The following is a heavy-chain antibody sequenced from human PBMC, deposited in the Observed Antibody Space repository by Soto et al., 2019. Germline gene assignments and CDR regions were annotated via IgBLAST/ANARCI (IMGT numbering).Heavy chain of an antibody. CDR3: ARGLITGSHYSGGWYYFDS. CDR2: IYYSGST. Sequence: SETLSLTCTVSGGSISSSSYYWGWIRQPLGKGLEWIGSIYYSGSTYYNPSLKSRVTISIDTSKNQFSLKLSSVTAADTAVYYCARGLITGSHYSGGWYYFDSWGQGTQVTVSS. CDR1: GGSISSSSYY. D-gene: IGHD6-19*01. V-gene: IGHV4-39*01. J-gene: IGHJ4*02.